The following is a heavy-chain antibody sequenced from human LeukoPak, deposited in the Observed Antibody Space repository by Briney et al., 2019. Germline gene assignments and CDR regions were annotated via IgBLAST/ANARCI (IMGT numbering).Heavy chain of an antibody. Sequence: PGGSLRLSCAASGFTFSSYPMSWVRQAPGKGLEWFSHISGSGGITYYADSVKGRFTISRDNSKNTLYLQMNRLRAEDTAVYYCAKDSSRTIFALLDVWGKGTTVTVSS. D-gene: IGHD3-3*01. V-gene: IGHV3-23*01. CDR3: AKDSSRTIFALLDV. CDR1: GFTFSSYP. J-gene: IGHJ6*04. CDR2: ISGSGGIT.